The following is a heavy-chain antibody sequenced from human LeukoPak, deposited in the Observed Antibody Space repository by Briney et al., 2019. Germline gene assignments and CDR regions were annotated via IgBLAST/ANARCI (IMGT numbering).Heavy chain of an antibody. CDR3: ARVLLSNYDFWSGYSNWFDP. J-gene: IGHJ5*02. D-gene: IGHD3-3*01. V-gene: IGHV4-59*01. CDR2: IYYSGST. CDR1: GGSISSYY. Sequence: SETLSLTCTVSGGSISSYYWSWIRQPPGKGLGWIGYIYYSGSTNYNPSLKSRVTISVDTSKNPFSLKLSSVTAADTAVYYCARVLLSNYDFWSGYSNWFDPWGQGTLVTVSS.